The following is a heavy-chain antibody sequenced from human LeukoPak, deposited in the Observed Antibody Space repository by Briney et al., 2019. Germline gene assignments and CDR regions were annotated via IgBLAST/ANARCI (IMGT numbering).Heavy chain of an antibody. CDR2: IHYSGST. Sequence: SETLSLTCIVSGDSISTYYWSWIRQPPGKGLEWIGYIHYSGSTNYNPSLKSRVTISVDTSKNQFSLKLSSVTAADTAVYYCARGFDYGSNYDVCAFDIWGQGTMVTVSS. J-gene: IGHJ3*02. V-gene: IGHV4-59*12. D-gene: IGHD4-23*01. CDR3: ARGFDYGSNYDVCAFDI. CDR1: GDSISTYY.